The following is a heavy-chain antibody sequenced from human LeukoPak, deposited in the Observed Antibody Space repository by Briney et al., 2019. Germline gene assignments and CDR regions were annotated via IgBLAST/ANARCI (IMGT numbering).Heavy chain of an antibody. CDR1: RYTFTSYY. Sequence: ASVKVSCKASRYTFTSYYMHWVRQAPGQGLEWMGIINPSGGSTSYAQKFQGRVTMTRDTSTSTVYMELSSLRSEDTAVYYCARAGNTKYDSSGYSDYWGQGTLVTVSS. D-gene: IGHD3-22*01. V-gene: IGHV1-46*01. CDR3: ARAGNTKYDSSGYSDY. J-gene: IGHJ4*02. CDR2: INPSGGST.